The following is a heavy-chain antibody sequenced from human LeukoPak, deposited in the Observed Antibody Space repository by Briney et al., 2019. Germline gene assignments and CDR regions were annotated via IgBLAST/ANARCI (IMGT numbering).Heavy chain of an antibody. CDR2: ISGSGGST. J-gene: IGHJ6*03. CDR3: ARVMIDQWLVTPYYMDV. D-gene: IGHD6-19*01. CDR1: GFTFNSYG. Sequence: GGTLRLSCTASGFTFNSYGMNWVRQAPGKGLEWVSTISGSGGSTYYADSVKGRFTISRDNAKNSLYLQMNSLRAEDTAVYYCARVMIDQWLVTPYYMDVWGKGTTVTISS. V-gene: IGHV3-23*01.